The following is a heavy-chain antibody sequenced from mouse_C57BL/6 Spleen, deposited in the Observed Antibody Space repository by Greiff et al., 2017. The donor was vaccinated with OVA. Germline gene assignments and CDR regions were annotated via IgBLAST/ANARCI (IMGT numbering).Heavy chain of an antibody. CDR2: ISDGGSYT. V-gene: IGHV5-4*01. J-gene: IGHJ3*01. Sequence: EVQVVESGGGLVKPGGSLKLSCAASGFTFSSYAMSWVRQTPEKRLEWVATISDGGSYTYYPDNVKGRFTISRDNAKNNLYPQMSHLKSEDTAMYYCARGGNPAWFAYWGQGTLVTVSA. CDR1: GFTFSSYA. CDR3: ARGGNPAWFAY.